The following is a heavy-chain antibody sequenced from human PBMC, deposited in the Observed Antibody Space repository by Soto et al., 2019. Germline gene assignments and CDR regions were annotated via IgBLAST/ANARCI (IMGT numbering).Heavy chain of an antibody. CDR2: ISGSGSTM. V-gene: IGHV3-11*01. CDR1: AFSFSDYY. D-gene: IGHD1-7*01. J-gene: IGHJ5*02. Sequence: QGQLVESGGGLVKPGGSLRLSCAASAFSFSDYYMSWIRQAPGKGLEWVSYISGSGSTMYYADSVRGRSTISRDTAKNSLSLQMNSLRVEDTAVYYCARTPVYNWNYLRFDPWSQGTLVTVSS. CDR3: ARTPVYNWNYLRFDP.